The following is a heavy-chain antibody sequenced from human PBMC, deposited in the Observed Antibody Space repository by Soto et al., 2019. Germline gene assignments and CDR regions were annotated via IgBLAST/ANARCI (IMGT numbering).Heavy chain of an antibody. J-gene: IGHJ4*02. CDR3: ASYIGASSGWDE. V-gene: IGHV1-69*01. Sequence: QVQLVQSGAEVKKPGSSVTVSCKASGGTFSSYAIRWVRQAPGQGLEWMGGIIPIFGTANYAQKFQGRVTITADESTRTDYMEMSSLSAEATAVYYGASYIGASSGWDEWGQGTLVTVSS. D-gene: IGHD6-19*01. CDR2: IIPIFGTA. CDR1: GGTFSSYA.